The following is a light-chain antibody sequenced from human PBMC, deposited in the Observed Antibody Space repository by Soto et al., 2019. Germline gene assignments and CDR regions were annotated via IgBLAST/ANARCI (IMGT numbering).Light chain of an antibody. CDR1: QGISTY. J-gene: IGKJ1*01. CDR2: AAS. Sequence: IRMTQSPSSFSASTGDRVTITCRASQGISTYLAWYQQKPGKAPKLLIYAASTLQSGVPSSFSGTGSGTDFTLTTNSLQSEDFATYYCQQYYSYPRTFGQGTKVEIK. CDR3: QQYYSYPRT. V-gene: IGKV1-8*01.